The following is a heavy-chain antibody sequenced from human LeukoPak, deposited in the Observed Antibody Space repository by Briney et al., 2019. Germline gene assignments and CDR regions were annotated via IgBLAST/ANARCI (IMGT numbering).Heavy chain of an antibody. Sequence: VASVTVSCKASGYTFTSYAMNWVRQAPGQGLEWMGWITTNTGNPTYAQGFTGRFVFSLDTSVSTAYLQISSLKAEDTAVYYCARDQVGAASPPIYYYYGMDVWGQGTTVTVSS. V-gene: IGHV7-4-1*02. D-gene: IGHD2-15*01. CDR3: ARDQVGAASPPIYYYYGMDV. CDR2: ITTNTGNP. J-gene: IGHJ6*02. CDR1: GYTFTSYA.